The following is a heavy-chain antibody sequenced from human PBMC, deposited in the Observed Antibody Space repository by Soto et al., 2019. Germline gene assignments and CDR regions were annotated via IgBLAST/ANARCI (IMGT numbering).Heavy chain of an antibody. Sequence: QVQLQESGPGLVKPSATLSLTCSVSGAPISTTTWWSWVRPAPGKGLVWIGVILHDGSTYSHPSLRSRLSMSVDKSMNQFSLKLTSVTAADTAIYYCARHNYYANHYYYGMDVWGQGTTVTVSS. CDR1: GAPISTTTW. CDR2: ILHDGST. V-gene: IGHV4-4*02. J-gene: IGHJ6*02. D-gene: IGHD3-22*01. CDR3: ARHNYYANHYYYGMDV.